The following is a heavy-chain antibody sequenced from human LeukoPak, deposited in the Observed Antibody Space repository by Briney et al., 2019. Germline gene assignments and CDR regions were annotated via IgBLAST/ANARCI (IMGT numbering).Heavy chain of an antibody. CDR2: ISSSSSYI. CDR1: RFTFSSYS. CDR3: ARDSALVLYCSSTSCYPPWFDP. D-gene: IGHD2-2*01. Sequence: GGSLRLSCAASRFTFSSYSMNWVRQAPGKGLEWVSSISSSSSYIYYADSVKGRFTISRDNAKNSLYLQMNSLRAEDTAVYYCARDSALVLYCSSTSCYPPWFDPWGQGTLVTVSS. V-gene: IGHV3-21*01. J-gene: IGHJ5*02.